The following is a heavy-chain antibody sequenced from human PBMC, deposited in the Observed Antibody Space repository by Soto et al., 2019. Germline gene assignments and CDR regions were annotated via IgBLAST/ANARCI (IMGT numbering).Heavy chain of an antibody. D-gene: IGHD6-6*01. CDR1: GFIFDNHA. Sequence: EVQMVESGGGLVQPGRSLRLSCAASGFIFDNHAMHWVRQAPGQGLEWVSGINWNGADIAYADSVRGRFSISRDNAKKSLYLQMNSLRTDDTAFYHCVNDIGNISSSPGYFEDWGQGTLVTVSS. J-gene: IGHJ4*02. V-gene: IGHV3-9*01. CDR3: VNDIGNISSSPGYFED. CDR2: INWNGADI.